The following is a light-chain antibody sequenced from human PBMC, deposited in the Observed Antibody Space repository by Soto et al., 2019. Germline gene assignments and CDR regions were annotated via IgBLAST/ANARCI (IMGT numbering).Light chain of an antibody. CDR3: QVWHSRSDHYV. V-gene: IGLV3-21*02. CDR2: DDS. Sequence: SYELTQPPSVSVAPGQTANIPCGGSDIGSKSVHWYQQKPGQAPVVVVYDDSDRPSGIPERFSGSNSGNTATLTISRVEAGDEADYYCQVWHSRSDHYVFGTGTKVPVL. CDR1: DIGSKS. J-gene: IGLJ1*01.